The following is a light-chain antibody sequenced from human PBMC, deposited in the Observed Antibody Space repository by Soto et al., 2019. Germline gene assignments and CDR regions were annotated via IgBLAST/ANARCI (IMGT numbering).Light chain of an antibody. CDR2: DVN. Sequence: QSALAQPRSVSGSPGQSLTMSCTRTSSDVANYKYVSWYQQHPGKAPKLMIYDVNKRPSGVPYRFSGSKSGNTASLTISGLQAEDEADYCCCSYAGTYTRVFGTGTKVTVL. V-gene: IGLV2-11*01. CDR3: CSYAGTYTRV. J-gene: IGLJ1*01. CDR1: SSDVANYKY.